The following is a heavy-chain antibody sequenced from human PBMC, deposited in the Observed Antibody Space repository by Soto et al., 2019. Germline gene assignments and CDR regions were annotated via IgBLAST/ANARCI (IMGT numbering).Heavy chain of an antibody. CDR3: ASAVAGAKDYYYGMDV. D-gene: IGHD6-19*01. Sequence: SLTCTVSGGSISSGDYYWSWIRQPPGKGLEWIGYIYYSGSTYYNPSLKSRVTISVDTSKNQFSLKLSSVTAADTAVYYCASAVAGAKDYYYGMDVWGQGTTVTVSS. J-gene: IGHJ6*02. CDR2: IYYSGST. V-gene: IGHV4-30-4*01. CDR1: GGSISSGDYY.